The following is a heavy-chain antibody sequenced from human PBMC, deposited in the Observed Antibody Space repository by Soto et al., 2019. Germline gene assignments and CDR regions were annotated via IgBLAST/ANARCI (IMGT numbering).Heavy chain of an antibody. D-gene: IGHD1-7*01. Sequence: PSETLSLTCTVSGGSISSYYWSWIRQPPGKGLEWIGYIYYSGSTNYNPSLKSRVTISVDTSKNQFSLKLSSVTAADTAVYYCARLVKLRGPGWFDPWGQGTLVTVSS. V-gene: IGHV4-59*08. CDR1: GGSISSYY. J-gene: IGHJ5*02. CDR3: ARLVKLRGPGWFDP. CDR2: IYYSGST.